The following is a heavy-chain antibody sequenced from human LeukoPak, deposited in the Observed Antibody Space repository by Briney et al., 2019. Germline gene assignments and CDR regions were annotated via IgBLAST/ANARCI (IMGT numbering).Heavy chain of an antibody. Sequence: PSETLSLTCAVYGGSFSGYYWSWIRQPPGKGLEWIGEINHSGSTNYNPSLKSRVTISVDTSKNQFSLKLSSVTAADTAVYYCERDPMYSSGWYEDYWGQGTLVTVSS. CDR3: ERDPMYSSGWYEDY. CDR1: GGSFSGYY. CDR2: INHSGST. V-gene: IGHV4-34*01. D-gene: IGHD6-19*01. J-gene: IGHJ4*02.